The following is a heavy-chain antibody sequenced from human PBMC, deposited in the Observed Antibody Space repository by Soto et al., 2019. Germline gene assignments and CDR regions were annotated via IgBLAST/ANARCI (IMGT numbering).Heavy chain of an antibody. CDR1: GFTFSSYG. CDR3: ARDRTQQLVRYWFDP. CDR2: LWYEGSNK. D-gene: IGHD6-13*01. J-gene: IGHJ5*02. V-gene: IGHV3-33*01. Sequence: PRGSLRLSCAASGFTFSSYGMHWVRQAPGKGQARVQGLWYEGSNKYYADSVKGRFTISRDNSKNTLYLQMNSLRAEDTAVYYCARDRTQQLVRYWFDPWGQGTLVTVSS.